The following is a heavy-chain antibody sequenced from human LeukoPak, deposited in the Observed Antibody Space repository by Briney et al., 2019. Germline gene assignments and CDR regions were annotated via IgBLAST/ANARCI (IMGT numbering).Heavy chain of an antibody. CDR3: ARRRQQWLSYYFDY. CDR1: KFTFNSYW. CDR2: IKQDGSEK. V-gene: IGHV3-7*03. D-gene: IGHD6-19*01. Sequence: GGSLRLSCAASKFTFNSYWMSWVRQAPGKGLEWVANIKQDGSEKYYVDSVKGRFTISKDNAKNSLYLQMNSLRAEDTAVYYCARRRQQWLSYYFDYWGQGTLVTVSS. J-gene: IGHJ4*02.